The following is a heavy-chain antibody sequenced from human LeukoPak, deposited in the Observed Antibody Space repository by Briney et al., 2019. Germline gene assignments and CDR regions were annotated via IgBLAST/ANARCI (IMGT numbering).Heavy chain of an antibody. CDR1: GGSISSGDYY. J-gene: IGHJ4*02. V-gene: IGHV4-30-4*08. D-gene: IGHD6-19*01. Sequence: PSETLSLTCTVFGGSISSGDYYWSWIRQPPGKGLEWIGYIYYSGSTYYNPSLKSRVTISVDTSKNQFSLKLSSVTAADTAVYYCARLGSGWYSDYWGQGTLVTVSS. CDR3: ARLGSGWYSDY. CDR2: IYYSGST.